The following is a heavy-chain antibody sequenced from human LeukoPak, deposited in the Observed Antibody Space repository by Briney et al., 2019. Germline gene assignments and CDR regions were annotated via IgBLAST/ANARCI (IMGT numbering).Heavy chain of an antibody. CDR2: IYYSGST. Sequence: SETLSLTCTVSGGSISSYYWSWIRQPPGKGLEWIGYIYYSGSTNYNPSLKSRVTISVDTSKNQFSLKLSSVTAADTAVYYCARHKNYYDSSGYYLFDYWGQGALVTVSS. J-gene: IGHJ4*02. CDR1: GGSISSYY. D-gene: IGHD3-22*01. CDR3: ARHKNYYDSSGYYLFDY. V-gene: IGHV4-59*08.